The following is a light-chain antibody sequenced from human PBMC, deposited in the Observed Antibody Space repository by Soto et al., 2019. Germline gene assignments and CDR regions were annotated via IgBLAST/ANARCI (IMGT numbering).Light chain of an antibody. CDR2: EVS. V-gene: IGLV2-14*01. J-gene: IGLJ3*02. Sequence: QSVLTQPASVSGSPGQSITISCTGTSSDIGTYKYVSWFQHHPGKAPKLIIFEVSNRPSGISDRFSGSKSGSLASLTISGLQADGEAVYYCSSYTNTGTLVVFGVGTKVTVL. CDR1: SSDIGTYKY. CDR3: SSYTNTGTLVV.